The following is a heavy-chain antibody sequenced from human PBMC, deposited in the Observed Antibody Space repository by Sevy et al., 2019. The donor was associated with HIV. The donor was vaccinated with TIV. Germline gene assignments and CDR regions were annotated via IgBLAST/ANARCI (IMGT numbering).Heavy chain of an antibody. D-gene: IGHD5-12*01. Sequence: SETLSLTCSVSGGTIVSSGHYWGWIRQTPGKGLEWIGSIYYNGHTYYSPSLKSRLTISIDTSKNQFSLNLSSVTAADTAIYFYAREAGGYDYDYGMDIWGQGTTVTVSS. J-gene: IGHJ6*02. V-gene: IGHV4-39*02. CDR2: IYYNGHT. CDR1: GGTIVSSGHY. CDR3: AREAGGYDYDYGMDI.